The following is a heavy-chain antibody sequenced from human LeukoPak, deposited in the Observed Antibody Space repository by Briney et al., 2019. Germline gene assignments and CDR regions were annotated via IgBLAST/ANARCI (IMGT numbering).Heavy chain of an antibody. V-gene: IGHV4-59*08. Sequence: SETLSLTCTVSGGSISRDYWNWIRQPPGKGLEWIGDIDYSGRTNYNPSLKSRVTISVDTSKNQFSLKLSPVTAADTAVYYCARHLWRGGTTDSFGIWGQGTMVSVSS. J-gene: IGHJ3*02. CDR1: GGSISRDY. D-gene: IGHD3-10*01. CDR3: ARHLWRGGTTDSFGI. CDR2: IDYSGRT.